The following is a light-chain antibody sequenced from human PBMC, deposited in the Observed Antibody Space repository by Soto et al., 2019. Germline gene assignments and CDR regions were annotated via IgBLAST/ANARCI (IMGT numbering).Light chain of an antibody. V-gene: IGLV2-14*03. CDR2: EVS. J-gene: IGLJ2*01. Sequence: QSVLTQPASVSGSPGQSITISCTGTSSDIGGYDYVSWYQQHPGRAPKLMIYEVSNRPSGVSNRSSGSKSGNTASLTISGLQAEDEADYYCCSYAGTYTVVFGGGTKVTV. CDR1: SSDIGGYDY. CDR3: CSYAGTYTVV.